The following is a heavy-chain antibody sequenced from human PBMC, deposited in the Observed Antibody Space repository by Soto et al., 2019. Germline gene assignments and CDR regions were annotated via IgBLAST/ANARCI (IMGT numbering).Heavy chain of an antibody. J-gene: IGHJ4*02. D-gene: IGHD6-19*01. V-gene: IGHV6-1*01. Sequence: PSQTLSLTCAISGDSVSSNSAAWNWIRQSPSRGLEWLGRTYYRSKWYNDYAVSVKSRITINPDTSKNQFSLQLNSVTPEDTAVYYCARDRADEKEWLEYFDYWGQGTLVTVSS. CDR2: TYYRSKWYN. CDR1: GDSVSSNSAA. CDR3: ARDRADEKEWLEYFDY.